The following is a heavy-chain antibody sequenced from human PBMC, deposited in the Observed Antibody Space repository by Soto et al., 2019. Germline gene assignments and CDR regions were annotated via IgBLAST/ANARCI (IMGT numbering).Heavy chain of an antibody. CDR2: IWYDGSNK. D-gene: IGHD6-13*01. V-gene: IGHV3-33*08. CDR3: ATGGEGPAAIKYSSSWYFDY. Sequence: GGSLRLSCAASGFTFSSYGMHWVRQAPGKGLAWVAVIWYDGSNKYYADSVKGRFTISRDNSKNTLYLQMNSLRAEDTAGYYCATGGEGPAAIKYSSSWYFDYWGQGTLVTVSS. CDR1: GFTFSSYG. J-gene: IGHJ4*02.